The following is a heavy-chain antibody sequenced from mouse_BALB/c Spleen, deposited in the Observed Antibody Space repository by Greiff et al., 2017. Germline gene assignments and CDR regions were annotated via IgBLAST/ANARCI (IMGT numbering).Heavy chain of an antibody. J-gene: IGHJ4*01. CDR3: TRWRYGYYEGAMDY. Sequence: EVNVVESGGGLVKPGGSLKLSCAASGFTFSSYTMSWVRQTPEKRLEWVATISSGGSYTYYPDSVKGRFTISRDNAKNTLYLQMSSLKSEDTAMYYCTRWRYGYYEGAMDYWGQGTSVTVSS. V-gene: IGHV5-6-4*01. CDR2: ISSGGSYT. D-gene: IGHD2-3*01. CDR1: GFTFSSYT.